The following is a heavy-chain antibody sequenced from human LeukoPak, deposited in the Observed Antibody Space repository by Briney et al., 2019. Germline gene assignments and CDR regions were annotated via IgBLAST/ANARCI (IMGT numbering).Heavy chain of an antibody. J-gene: IGHJ4*02. CDR3: ARDHNWGPDY. Sequence: ASVKVSCKASGYTFTGHYMHWLRQAPGQGLEWMGWINANTGVTHYAVKFQGRVTITRDTSISTVYMDLSSLQSDDTAVYYCARDHNWGPDYWGQGTLVLVSS. V-gene: IGHV1-2*02. D-gene: IGHD7-27*01. CDR2: INANTGVT. CDR1: GYTFTGHY.